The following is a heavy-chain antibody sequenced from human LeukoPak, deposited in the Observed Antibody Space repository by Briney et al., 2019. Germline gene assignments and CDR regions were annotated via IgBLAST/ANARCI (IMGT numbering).Heavy chain of an antibody. CDR1: GFTFSSYG. D-gene: IGHD6-19*01. J-gene: IGHJ4*02. CDR3: AKDQSSGWPVLDF. Sequence: PGGSLRLSCAASGFTFSSYGMHWVRQAPGKGLEWVALISYDGSNKYYADSVKGRFTISRDKSKNTLYLQMNSLRAEDTAVYYCAKDQSSGWPVLDFWGQGTLVTVSS. V-gene: IGHV3-30*18. CDR2: ISYDGSNK.